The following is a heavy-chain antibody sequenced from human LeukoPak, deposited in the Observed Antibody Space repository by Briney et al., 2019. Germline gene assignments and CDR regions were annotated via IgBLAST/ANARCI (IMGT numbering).Heavy chain of an antibody. J-gene: IGHJ5*02. D-gene: IGHD3-22*01. Sequence: SETLSLTCAVYGGSFSGYYWSWLRQPPGKGLEWIGEINHSGSTNYNPSLKSRVTISVDTSKNQFSLKLSSVTAADTAVYYCARHQRRYYYDPANWFDPWGQGTLVTVSS. CDR1: GGSFSGYY. CDR3: ARHQRRYYYDPANWFDP. CDR2: INHSGST. V-gene: IGHV4-34*01.